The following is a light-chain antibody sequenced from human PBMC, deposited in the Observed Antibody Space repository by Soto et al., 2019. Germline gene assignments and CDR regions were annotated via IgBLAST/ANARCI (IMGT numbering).Light chain of an antibody. J-gene: IGKJ1*01. V-gene: IGKV3-20*01. CDR1: QSLSSY. CDR3: HHYET. Sequence: EIVLTQSPATLSLSPGERATLSCRASQSLSSYLAWYQQKPGQAPRLLMYGASIRAAGVPDRFSGSGSGTEFTLTISRLEPEDFTVYYCHHYETFGQGTKVDIK. CDR2: GAS.